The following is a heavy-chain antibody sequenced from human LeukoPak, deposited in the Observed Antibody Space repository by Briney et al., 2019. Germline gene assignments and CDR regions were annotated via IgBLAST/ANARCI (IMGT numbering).Heavy chain of an antibody. CDR1: GCTFSSYA. J-gene: IGHJ6*03. D-gene: IGHD2-2*01. V-gene: IGHV1-69*05. Sequence: SVKVSCKASGCTFSSYAISWVRQAPGQGLEWMGGIIPIFGTANYAQKFQGKVTITTDESTSTAYMELSSLRSEDTAVYYCASHHVPAAISLGWYYYYMDVWGKGTTVTVSS. CDR2: IIPIFGTA. CDR3: ASHHVPAAISLGWYYYYMDV.